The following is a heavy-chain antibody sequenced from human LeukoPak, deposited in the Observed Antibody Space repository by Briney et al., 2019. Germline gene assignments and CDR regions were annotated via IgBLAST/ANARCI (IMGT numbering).Heavy chain of an antibody. CDR1: GGSISIYY. D-gene: IGHD3-22*01. CDR3: ARGFPDSSGYLDAFDI. V-gene: IGHV4-59*01. CDR2: IYYSGST. Sequence: SETLSLTCTVSGGSISIYYWSWIRQPPGKGLEWIGYIYYSGSTNYNPSLKSRVTISVDTSKTQFSLELSSVTAADTAVYYCARGFPDSSGYLDAFDIWGQGTMVTVSS. J-gene: IGHJ3*02.